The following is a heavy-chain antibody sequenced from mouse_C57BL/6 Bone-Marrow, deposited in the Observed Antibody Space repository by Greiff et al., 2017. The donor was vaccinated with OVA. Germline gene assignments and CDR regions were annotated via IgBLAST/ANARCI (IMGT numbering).Heavy chain of an antibody. CDR1: GFTFSSYA. J-gene: IGHJ1*03. Sequence: EVHLVESGEGLVKPGGSLKLSCAASGFTFSSYAMSWVRQTPEKRLEWVASISSGGDDIYYADTVKGRFTISRDNAKNTLYLQMSSLKSEDTAMYYCARDEHIYSSDWEEMDVWGTGTTVTGSS. D-gene: IGHD2-5*01. CDR2: ISSGGDDI. V-gene: IGHV5S21*01. CDR3: ARDEHIYSSDWEEMDV.